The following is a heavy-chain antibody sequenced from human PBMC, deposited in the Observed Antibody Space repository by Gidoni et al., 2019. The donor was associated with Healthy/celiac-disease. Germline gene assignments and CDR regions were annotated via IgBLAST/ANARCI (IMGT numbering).Heavy chain of an antibody. Sequence: EVQLVESGGGLVQPGGSLRLSCAASGFTVSINYMSWVRQAPGKGLEWVSVIYSCGSTYYADSVKGRFTISRDNSKNTLYLQMNSLRAEDTAVYYCASGAAAGLPYYFDYWGQGTLVTVSS. CDR2: IYSCGST. J-gene: IGHJ4*02. V-gene: IGHV3-66*02. CDR1: GFTVSINY. CDR3: ASGAAAGLPYYFDY. D-gene: IGHD6-13*01.